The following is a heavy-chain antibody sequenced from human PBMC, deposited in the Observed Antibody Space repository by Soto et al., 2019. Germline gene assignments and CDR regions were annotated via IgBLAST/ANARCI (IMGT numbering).Heavy chain of an antibody. Sequence: SETLSLTCAVYGGSFSGYYWSWIRQPPGKGLEWIGEINHSGSTNYNPSLKSRVTISVDTSKNQFSLKLSSVTAADTAVYYCARAFPAEGPGIKYYFDYWGQGTLVTVSS. CDR3: ARAFPAEGPGIKYYFDY. CDR1: GGSFSGYY. CDR2: INHSGST. J-gene: IGHJ4*02. V-gene: IGHV4-34*01. D-gene: IGHD2-21*01.